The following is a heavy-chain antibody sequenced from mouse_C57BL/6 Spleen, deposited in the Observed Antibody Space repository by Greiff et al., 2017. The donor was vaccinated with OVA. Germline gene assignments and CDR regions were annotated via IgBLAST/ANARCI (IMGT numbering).Heavy chain of an antibody. V-gene: IGHV5-17*01. Sequence: EVQLQESGGGLVKPGGSLKLSCAASGFTFSDYGMHWVRQAPEKGLEWVAYISSGSSTIYYADTVQGRFTISRDNATNTLFLQRTSLRAEDTAMYYCAKGVYYYGSSAMDCWGKGTSVTGSS. CDR2: ISSGSSTI. J-gene: IGHJ4*01. D-gene: IGHD1-1*01. CDR1: GFTFSDYG. CDR3: AKGVYYYGSSAMDC.